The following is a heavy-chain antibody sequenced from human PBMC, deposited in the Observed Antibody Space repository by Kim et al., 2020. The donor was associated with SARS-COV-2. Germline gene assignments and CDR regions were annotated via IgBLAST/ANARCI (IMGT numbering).Heavy chain of an antibody. V-gene: IGHV4-59*01. Sequence: SETLSLTCTVSGGSISSYYWSWIRQPPGKGLEWIGYIYYSGSTNYNPPLKSRVTISVDTSKNQISLKLSSVTAADTAVYYCAREGPRTNVTTWGQGTLGT. CDR1: GGSISSYY. CDR2: IYYSGST. J-gene: IGHJ4*02. CDR3: AREGPRTNVTT. D-gene: IGHD4-17*01.